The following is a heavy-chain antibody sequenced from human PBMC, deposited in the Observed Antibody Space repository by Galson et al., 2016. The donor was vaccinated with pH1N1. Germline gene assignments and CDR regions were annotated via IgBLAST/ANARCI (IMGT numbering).Heavy chain of an antibody. CDR1: GFTFSSFW. Sequence: SLRLSCAASGFTFSSFWMHWVRQAPGKGLEWVGRITKRPEGYTTQDAASVRGRFIISREDSKDLLYLQMNSLTTEDTAVYYCTRENHHKFDYWGQGTLVTVSS. J-gene: IGHJ4*02. CDR2: ITKRPEGYTT. V-gene: IGHV3-72*01. CDR3: TRENHHKFDY.